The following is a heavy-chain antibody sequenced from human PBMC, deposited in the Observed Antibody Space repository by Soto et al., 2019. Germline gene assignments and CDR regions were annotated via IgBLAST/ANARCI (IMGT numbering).Heavy chain of an antibody. J-gene: IGHJ4*02. CDR2: ISGDGVTT. V-gene: IGHV3-74*01. CDR1: GFPFSSYW. Sequence: EVQLVESGGDLVQRWGSLRLSCAASGFPFSSYWIHWVRHTPGKGLDLVARISGDGVTTYYAVSVTGRFTVSRDNAKNTLSLQRSGLRAEDTAVYYCAREYYGLLTGYYTDYWGQGTLVSVSS. CDR3: AREYYGLLTGYYTDY. D-gene: IGHD3-9*01.